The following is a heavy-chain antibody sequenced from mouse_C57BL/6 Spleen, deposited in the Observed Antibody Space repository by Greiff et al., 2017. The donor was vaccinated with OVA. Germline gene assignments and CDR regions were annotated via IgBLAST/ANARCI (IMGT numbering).Heavy chain of an antibody. D-gene: IGHD1-1*01. V-gene: IGHV1-64*01. J-gene: IGHJ1*03. CDR1: GYTFTSYW. CDR3: ARDTTVVAPRYFDV. Sequence: QVQLQQPGAELVKPGASVKLSCKASGYTFTSYWMHWVKQRPGQGLEWIGLIHPNSGSTNYNEKFKSKATLTVDKSSSTAYMQLSSLTSEDSAVNYCARDTTVVAPRYFDVWGTGTTVTVSS. CDR2: IHPNSGST.